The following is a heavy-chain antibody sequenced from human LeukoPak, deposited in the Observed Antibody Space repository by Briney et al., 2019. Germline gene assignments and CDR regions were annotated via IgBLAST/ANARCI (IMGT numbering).Heavy chain of an antibody. Sequence: PGGSLRLSCSVSGFTFSIYAMSWVRQAPGKGLEWVSTISGSGGSTFYADSVKGRFTISRDNFKNTLYLQMNSLRAEDTAVYYCAKDQSGSYYLLDYWGQGTLVTVSS. CDR1: GFTFSIYA. CDR3: AKDQSGSYYLLDY. D-gene: IGHD1-26*01. CDR2: ISGSGGST. V-gene: IGHV3-23*01. J-gene: IGHJ4*02.